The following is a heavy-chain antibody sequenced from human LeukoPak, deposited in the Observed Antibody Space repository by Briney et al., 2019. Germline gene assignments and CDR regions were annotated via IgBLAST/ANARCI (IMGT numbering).Heavy chain of an antibody. CDR1: GFTFSSYE. Sequence: GGSLRLSCAASGFTFSSYEMNWVRQAPGKGLEWVSYISSSSSTIYYADSVKGRFTISRDNAKNSLYLQMNSLRAEDTAVYYCAKPSLYYYDTSGYDRYWYFDLWGRGTLVTVSS. CDR2: ISSSSSTI. J-gene: IGHJ2*01. D-gene: IGHD3-22*01. V-gene: IGHV3-48*01. CDR3: AKPSLYYYDTSGYDRYWYFDL.